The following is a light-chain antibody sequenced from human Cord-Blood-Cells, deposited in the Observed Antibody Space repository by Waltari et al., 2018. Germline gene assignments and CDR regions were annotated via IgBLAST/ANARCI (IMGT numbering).Light chain of an antibody. Sequence: DIVMIQSTDSLAASLGERATIHCQSTQRVFYSSNNKNYLAWYQQKPGQPPKLLIYWASTRESGVPDRFSGSGSGTDFTLTISSLQAEDVAVYYCQQYYSTPPYTFGQGTKLEIK. CDR3: QQYYSTPPYT. V-gene: IGKV4-1*01. CDR1: QRVFYSSNNKNY. J-gene: IGKJ2*01. CDR2: WAS.